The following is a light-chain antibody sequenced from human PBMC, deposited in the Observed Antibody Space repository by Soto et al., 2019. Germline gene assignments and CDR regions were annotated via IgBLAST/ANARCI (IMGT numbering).Light chain of an antibody. CDR1: ESLSTY. J-gene: IGKJ2*01. V-gene: IGKV3-15*01. Sequence: ERVMTQSPATLSVSPGERVTLSCRASESLSTYLARYQQKPGQAPRLLIYGASTKATGIPARFSGSGSATDFTLTISSLQSEDFAVYYCQSYNDWPFTFGQGTKLEI. CDR3: QSYNDWPFT. CDR2: GAS.